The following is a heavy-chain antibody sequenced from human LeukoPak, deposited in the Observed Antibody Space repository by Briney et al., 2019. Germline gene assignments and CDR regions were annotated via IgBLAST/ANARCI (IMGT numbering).Heavy chain of an antibody. CDR2: INSDGSGT. V-gene: IGHV3-74*01. CDR3: ACDRDYYDSSGYYNY. CDR1: GXTFSSYW. D-gene: IGHD3-22*01. Sequence: GGSLRLSWAASGXTFSSYWVHWVRQAPGKGLVWVLRINSDGSGTIYADSVQGRFTISRDNAKNTLYLQMNSLRAEDTAVYYCACDRDYYDSSGYYNYWGQGTLVTVSS. J-gene: IGHJ4*02.